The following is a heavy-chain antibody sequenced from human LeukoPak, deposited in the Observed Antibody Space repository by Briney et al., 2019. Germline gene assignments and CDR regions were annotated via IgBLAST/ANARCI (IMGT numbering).Heavy chain of an antibody. CDR2: VNHSGST. J-gene: IGHJ3*02. D-gene: IGHD3-16*01. CDR1: GGSFSGYY. CDR3: ARAPSLGRGTDAFDI. Sequence: SETLSLTCAVYGGSFSGYYWSWIRQPPGKGLEWIGEVNHSGSTNYNPSLKSRVTISVDTSKNQFSLKLSSVTAADTAMYYCARAPSLGRGTDAFDIWGQGTMVTVSS. V-gene: IGHV4-34*01.